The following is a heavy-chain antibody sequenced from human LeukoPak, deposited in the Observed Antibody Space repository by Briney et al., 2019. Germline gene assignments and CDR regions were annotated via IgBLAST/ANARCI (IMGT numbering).Heavy chain of an antibody. CDR2: ISGSGGST. Sequence: QPGGSLRLSCAASGFTFSSYAMSCVRQAPGKGLEWVSAISGSGGSTYYADSVKGRFTISRDNSKNTLYLQMNSLRAEDTAVYYCANLDYDILTGYYEKAFDIWGQGTMVTVSS. CDR3: ANLDYDILTGYYEKAFDI. D-gene: IGHD3-9*01. V-gene: IGHV3-23*01. CDR1: GFTFSSYA. J-gene: IGHJ3*02.